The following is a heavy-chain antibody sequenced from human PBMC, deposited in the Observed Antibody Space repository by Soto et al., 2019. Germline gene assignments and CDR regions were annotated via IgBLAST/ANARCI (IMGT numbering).Heavy chain of an antibody. Sequence: SETLSLTCTVSGGSISSSSHYWGWIRQPPGKGLEWIGSMYYSGSTYYNPPLKSRVTISVDTSKNQFSLKLSSVTAADTAVYYCARSEYSYGLGGFDYWGQGTLVTVSS. CDR1: GGSISSSSHY. J-gene: IGHJ4*02. V-gene: IGHV4-39*01. CDR2: MYYSGST. D-gene: IGHD5-18*01. CDR3: ARSEYSYGLGGFDY.